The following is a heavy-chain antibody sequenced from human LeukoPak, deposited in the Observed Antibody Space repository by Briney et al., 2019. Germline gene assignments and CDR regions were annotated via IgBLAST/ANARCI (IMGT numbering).Heavy chain of an antibody. D-gene: IGHD2-2*01. CDR1: GGSMSFYY. Sequence: SETLSLTCTVSGGSMSFYYWNWIRQSQGKGLEWIGYIYYTGSTKYNPSLQSRVTISVDKSENQFSLNLYSVTAADTAVYYCAREEGTVVPSLVDYWGQGTLVTVSS. J-gene: IGHJ4*02. V-gene: IGHV4-59*01. CDR2: IYYTGST. CDR3: AREEGTVVPSLVDY.